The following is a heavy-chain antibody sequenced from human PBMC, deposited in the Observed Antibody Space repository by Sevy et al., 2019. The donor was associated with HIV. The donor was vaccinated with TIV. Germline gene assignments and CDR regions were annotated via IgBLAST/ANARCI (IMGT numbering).Heavy chain of an antibody. J-gene: IGHJ6*02. CDR1: GDSISSYY. CDR2: IYYSGST. CDR3: ARISDYYDSSGMDV. D-gene: IGHD3-22*01. V-gene: IGHV4-59*01. Sequence: SETLSLTCTVSGDSISSYYWSWIRQPPGKGLERIGYIYYSGSTNYNPSLKSRVTISVDTSKNQFSLELSSVTAADTAVYYCARISDYYDSSGMDVWGQGTTVTVSS.